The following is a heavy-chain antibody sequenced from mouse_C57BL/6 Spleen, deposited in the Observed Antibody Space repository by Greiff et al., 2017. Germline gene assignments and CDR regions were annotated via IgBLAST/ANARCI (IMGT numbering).Heavy chain of an antibody. CDR2: IDPSDSYT. D-gene: IGHD3-2*02. J-gene: IGHJ2*01. V-gene: IGHV1-69*01. CDR1: GYTFTSYW. CDR3: AREGTRSGYDFDY. Sequence: QVQLQQPGAELVLPGASVKLSCKASGYTFTSYWMHWVKQRPGQGLEWIGEIDPSDSYTNYNQKFKGKSTLTVDKSSSTAYMQLSSLTSEDSAVYYCAREGTRSGYDFDYWGQGTTRTAFS.